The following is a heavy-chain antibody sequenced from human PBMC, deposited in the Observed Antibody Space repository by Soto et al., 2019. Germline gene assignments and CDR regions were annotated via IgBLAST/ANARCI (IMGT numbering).Heavy chain of an antibody. CDR2: ISGSGGST. CDR1: GFTFSSYA. Sequence: EVQLLESGGGLVQHGGSLRLSCAASGFTFSSYAMSWVRQAPGKGLEWVSAISGSGGSTYYADSVKGRFTISRDNSKNTLYLQMNSLRAEDTAVYYCAKDRSGSSYYGFWSGYYMAVCDAFDIWGQGTMVTVSS. D-gene: IGHD3-3*01. CDR3: AKDRSGSSYYGFWSGYYMAVCDAFDI. V-gene: IGHV3-23*01. J-gene: IGHJ3*02.